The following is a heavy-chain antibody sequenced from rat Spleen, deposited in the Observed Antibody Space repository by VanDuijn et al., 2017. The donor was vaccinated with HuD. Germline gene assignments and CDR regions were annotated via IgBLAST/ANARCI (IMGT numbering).Heavy chain of an antibody. Sequence: EVQLVESGGGLVQPGRSLKLFCAASGFTFSNYDMAWVRQAPTKGLEWIASISTGGGNTYYRDSVKGRFTISRDNAKNTQYLQMDSLRSEDTATYYCAKAYVYYGLSLGWYFDYWGQGVMVTVSS. J-gene: IGHJ2*01. CDR2: ISTGGGNT. CDR1: GFTFSNYD. V-gene: IGHV5S13*01. D-gene: IGHD1-6*01. CDR3: AKAYVYYGLSLGWYFDY.